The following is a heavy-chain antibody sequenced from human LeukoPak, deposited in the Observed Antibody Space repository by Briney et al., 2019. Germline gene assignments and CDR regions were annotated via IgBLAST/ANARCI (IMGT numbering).Heavy chain of an antibody. CDR1: GFSFSDAW. CDR3: ARLAY. J-gene: IGHJ4*02. CDR2: IYINGYT. V-gene: IGHV3-53*01. Sequence: GGSLRLSCAASGFSFSDAWMNWVRQAPGKGLEWVSVIYINGYTYYADSVRGRFTISRDISKNTVYLQMNSLTAEDTAVYYCARLAYWGQGTLVTVSS.